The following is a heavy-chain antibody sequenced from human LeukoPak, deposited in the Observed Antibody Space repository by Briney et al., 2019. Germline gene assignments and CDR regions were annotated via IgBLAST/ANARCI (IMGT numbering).Heavy chain of an antibody. CDR3: AKDRGYSGYDRFDY. Sequence: PGGSLRLSCAASGFTFSSYGMSWVRQAPGKGLEWVAVISYDGSNKYYADSVKGRFTISRDNAKNSLYLQMNSLRAEDTALYYCAKDRGYSGYDRFDYWGQGTLVTVSS. D-gene: IGHD5-12*01. J-gene: IGHJ4*02. CDR1: GFTFSSYG. CDR2: ISYDGSNK. V-gene: IGHV3-30*18.